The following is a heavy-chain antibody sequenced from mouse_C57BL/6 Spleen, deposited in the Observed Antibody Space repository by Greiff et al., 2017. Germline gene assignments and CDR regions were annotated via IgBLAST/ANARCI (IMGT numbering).Heavy chain of an antibody. CDR3: ARYYYGSSSFDY. J-gene: IGHJ2*01. CDR2: IDPSDSYT. Sequence: VQLQQPGAELVMPGASVKLSCKASGYTFTSYWMHWVKQRPGQGLEWIGEIDPSDSYTNYNQKFKGKSTLTVDKSSSTAYMQLSSLTSEDSAVYCCARYYYGSSSFDYWGQGTTLTVSS. CDR1: GYTFTSYW. D-gene: IGHD1-1*01. V-gene: IGHV1-69*01.